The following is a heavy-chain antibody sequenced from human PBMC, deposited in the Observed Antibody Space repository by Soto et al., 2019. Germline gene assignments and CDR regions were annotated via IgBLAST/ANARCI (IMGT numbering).Heavy chain of an antibody. V-gene: IGHV3-20*04. CDR3: ARGGAAARSYVYIDI. CDR1: GFTFDDYG. D-gene: IGHD6-13*01. CDR2: VNWNGGTT. J-gene: IGHJ6*03. Sequence: EVRLVESGGGAVRPGGSLRLSCEASGFTFDDYGMTWVRQAPGKGLEWVSGVNWNGGTTGYADSVKGRFTISRDNAKNQLILQMNSLRADDTAFYYCARGGAAARSYVYIDIWANGTTVTV.